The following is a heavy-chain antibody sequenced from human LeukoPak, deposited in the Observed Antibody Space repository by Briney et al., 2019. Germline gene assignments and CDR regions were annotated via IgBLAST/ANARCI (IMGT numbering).Heavy chain of an antibody. CDR1: GYTFTGYY. CDR2: INPNSGGT. D-gene: IGHD6-13*01. J-gene: IGHJ6*02. CDR3: ARDLRAAALAPNYYYYYGMDV. Sequence: GASVKVSYKASGYTFTGYYMHWVRQAPGQGLEWMGWINPNSGGTNYAQKFQGWATMTRDTSISTAYMELSRLRSDDTAVYYCARDLRAAALAPNYYYYYGMDVWGQGTTVTVSS. V-gene: IGHV1-2*04.